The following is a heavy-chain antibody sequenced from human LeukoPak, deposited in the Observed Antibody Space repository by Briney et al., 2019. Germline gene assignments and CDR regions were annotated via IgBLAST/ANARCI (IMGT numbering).Heavy chain of an antibody. CDR3: AKVYGYNLGLRPGWGFDH. J-gene: IGHJ4*02. Sequence: GSLILSCAASGFTFSSYAMSWVRQAPGKGLEWVSAISGSGGSTYYADSVKGRFTISRDNSKNTLYLQMNSLRAEDTAVYYCAKVYGYNLGLRPGWGFDHWGQGTLVTVSS. V-gene: IGHV3-23*01. CDR2: ISGSGGST. D-gene: IGHD5-24*01. CDR1: GFTFSSYA.